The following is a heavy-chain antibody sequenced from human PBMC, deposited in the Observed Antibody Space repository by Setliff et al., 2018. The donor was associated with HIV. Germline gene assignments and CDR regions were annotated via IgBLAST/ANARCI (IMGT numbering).Heavy chain of an antibody. V-gene: IGHV4-31*03. CDR1: GGSISSGGFY. CDR3: ARLVSSSSKFDS. J-gene: IGHJ4*02. CDR2: IYYSGST. Sequence: PSETLSLTCIVSGGSISSGGFYWSWIRQHPGKGLEWIGYIYYSGSTYYNPSLKSRVTILVDTSKNQFSLKLSSVTAADTAVYYCARLVSSSSKFDSWGQGTLVTVSS. D-gene: IGHD6-6*01.